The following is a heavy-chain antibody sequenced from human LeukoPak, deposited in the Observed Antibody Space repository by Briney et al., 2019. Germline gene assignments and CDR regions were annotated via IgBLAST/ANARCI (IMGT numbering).Heavy chain of an antibody. CDR2: INPNSGGT. Sequence: ASVKVSCTASGYTFTGYYMHWVRQAPGQGLEWMGWINPNSGGTNYAQKFQGRVTMTRDTSISTAYMELSRLRSDDTAVYYCARPSGGYSYGGAFHIWGQGTMVTVSS. V-gene: IGHV1-2*02. J-gene: IGHJ3*02. D-gene: IGHD5-18*01. CDR1: GYTFTGYY. CDR3: ARPSGGYSYGGAFHI.